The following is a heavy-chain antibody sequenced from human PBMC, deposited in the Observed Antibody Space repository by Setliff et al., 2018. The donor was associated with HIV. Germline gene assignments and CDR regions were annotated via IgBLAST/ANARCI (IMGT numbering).Heavy chain of an antibody. CDR3: ARGRYSYGPGWFDS. J-gene: IGHJ5*01. CDR2: AYTGGST. D-gene: IGHD5-18*01. V-gene: IGHV4-61*01. CDR1: GDSVSSASYY. Sequence: PSETLSLTCTVSGDSVSSASYYWSWIRQPPGKGLEWIGRAYTGGSTNYNPSLKSRVSMSVDTSKNQFYLHLSSLTAADTAVFYCARGRYSYGPGWFDSWAQGTLVTVSS.